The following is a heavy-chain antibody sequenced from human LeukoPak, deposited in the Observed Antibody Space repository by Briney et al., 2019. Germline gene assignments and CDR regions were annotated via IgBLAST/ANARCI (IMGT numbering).Heavy chain of an antibody. CDR1: GFTFSTYG. J-gene: IGHJ4*02. CDR3: ARGLEGFDY. Sequence: GGSLRLSCAASGFTFSTYGMHWVRQAPGKGLEWVAVIWNDGSNKYYADSVKGRFTISRDNSKNTLYLQMNSLRAEDTAVYYCARGLEGFDYWAQGTVLTVSS. CDR2: IWNDGSNK. V-gene: IGHV3-33*01.